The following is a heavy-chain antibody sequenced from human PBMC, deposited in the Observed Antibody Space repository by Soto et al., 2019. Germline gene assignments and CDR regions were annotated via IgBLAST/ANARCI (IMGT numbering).Heavy chain of an antibody. D-gene: IGHD4-4*01. CDR2: IIPIFGTA. Sequence: RASVKVSCKASGGTFSSYAISWVRQAPGQGLEWMGGIIPIFGTANYAQKFQGRVTITADKSTSTAYMELSSLRSEDTAVYYCAGTLYSNYVPYYYGMDVWGQGTTVTVSS. CDR1: GGTFSSYA. CDR3: AGTLYSNYVPYYYGMDV. V-gene: IGHV1-69*06. J-gene: IGHJ6*02.